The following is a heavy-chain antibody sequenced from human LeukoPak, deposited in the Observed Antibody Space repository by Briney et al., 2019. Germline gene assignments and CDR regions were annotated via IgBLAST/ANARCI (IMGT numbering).Heavy chain of an antibody. CDR1: GYTFTGYY. J-gene: IGHJ4*02. D-gene: IGHD5-18*01. Sequence: ASVKVSCKASGYTFTGYYVHWVRQAPGQGLEWMGWINPSSGGTNYAQKFQGRVTVTGDTSISTAYMELSRLSFDDTAVYFCAGRPDTSMVAIFDYWGQGTLVTISS. V-gene: IGHV1-2*02. CDR2: INPSSGGT. CDR3: AGRPDTSMVAIFDY.